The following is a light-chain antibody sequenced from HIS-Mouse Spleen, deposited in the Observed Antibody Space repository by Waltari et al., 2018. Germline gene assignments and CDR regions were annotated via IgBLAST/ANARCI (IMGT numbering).Light chain of an antibody. V-gene: IGLV3-10*01. J-gene: IGLJ2*01. CDR1: ALPKKY. CDR3: YSTDSSGNHRV. CDR2: EDR. Sequence: SYELTQPPSVSVSPGQTARITCSGDALPKKYAYWDQQKSGQAPVLVIYEDRKRPHGIPEGFSGSSSGTMATLTSSGAQVEDEADYYCYSTDSSGNHRVFGGGTKLTVL.